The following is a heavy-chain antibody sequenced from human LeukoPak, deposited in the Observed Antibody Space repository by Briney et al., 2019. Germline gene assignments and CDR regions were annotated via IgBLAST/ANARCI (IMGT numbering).Heavy chain of an antibody. CDR2: IRSKAYGGTT. Sequence: GGSLRLSCAASGFTFSSYNMNWVRQAPGKGLEWVGFIRSKAYGGTTEYAASVKGRFTISRDDSKSIAYLQMNSLKTEDTAVYYCTRAGDTAMVYFDYWGQGTLVTVSS. J-gene: IGHJ4*02. V-gene: IGHV3-49*04. CDR1: GFTFSSYN. CDR3: TRAGDTAMVYFDY. D-gene: IGHD5-18*01.